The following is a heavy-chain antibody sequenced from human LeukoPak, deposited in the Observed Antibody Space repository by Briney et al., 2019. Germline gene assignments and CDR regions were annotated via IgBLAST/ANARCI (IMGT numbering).Heavy chain of an antibody. CDR2: ISGSGGST. J-gene: IGHJ4*02. D-gene: IGHD5-18*01. CDR3: AKVPGYPDY. Sequence: GGSLRLSCAASGFTFSSYGMHWVRQAPGKGLEWVSAISGSGGSTYYADSVKGRFTISRDNSQNTLYLQMNSLRAEDTAVYYCAKVPGYPDYWGQGTLVTVSS. CDR1: GFTFSSYG. V-gene: IGHV3-23*01.